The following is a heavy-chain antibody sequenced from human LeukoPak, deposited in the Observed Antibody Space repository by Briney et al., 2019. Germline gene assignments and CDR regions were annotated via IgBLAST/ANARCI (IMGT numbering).Heavy chain of an antibody. CDR3: ARARGGSRSYWYFDL. CDR1: GFTFGSYS. Sequence: PGGSLRLSCAASGFTFGSYSINWVRQAPGKGLEWVSSISSTSSYIYYADSVKGRFTISKDNAENSLYLQMNSLRAEDTAVYYCARARGGSRSYWYFDLWGRGTLVTVSS. J-gene: IGHJ2*01. D-gene: IGHD1-26*01. V-gene: IGHV3-21*01. CDR2: ISSTSSYI.